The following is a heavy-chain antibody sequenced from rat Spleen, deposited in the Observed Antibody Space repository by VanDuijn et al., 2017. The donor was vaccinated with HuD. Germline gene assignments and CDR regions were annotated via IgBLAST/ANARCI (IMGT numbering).Heavy chain of an antibody. J-gene: IGHJ2*01. V-gene: IGHV5S23*01. CDR2: ISTGGGNT. CDR3: ARHAGDYGSYFDY. Sequence: EVQLVESGGGSIQPGGSLNLSCTASGFTFSNYDMAWVRQAPTKGLEWVASISTGGGNTYYRDSVKGRFTISRDSAENTLYLQMDSLRSEDTATYYCARHAGDYGSYFDYWGQGVMVTVSS. CDR1: GFTFSNYD. D-gene: IGHD1-3*01.